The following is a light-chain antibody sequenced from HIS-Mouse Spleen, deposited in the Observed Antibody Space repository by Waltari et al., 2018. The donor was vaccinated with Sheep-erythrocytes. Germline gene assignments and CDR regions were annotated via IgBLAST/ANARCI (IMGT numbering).Light chain of an antibody. CDR3: CSYAGSYNHV. J-gene: IGLJ1*01. V-gene: IGLV2-11*01. CDR2: DVS. CDR1: SSDVGGYNY. Sequence: QSALTQPRSVSGSPGQSVTISCTGTSSDVGGYNYGPWYHQHPGKAPKLMIYDVSKRPSGVPDRFSGSKSGNTASLTISGLQAEDEADYYCCSYAGSYNHVFATGTKVTVL.